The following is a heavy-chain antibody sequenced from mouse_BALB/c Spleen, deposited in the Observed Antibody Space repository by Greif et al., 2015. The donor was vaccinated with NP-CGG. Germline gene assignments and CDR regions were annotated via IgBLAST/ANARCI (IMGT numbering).Heavy chain of an antibody. CDR3: TRSDGYYWYFDV. D-gene: IGHD2-3*01. V-gene: IGHV1S81*02. CDR2: INPSNGGT. CDR1: GYTFTSYY. J-gene: IGHJ1*01. Sequence: QVQLQQSGAELVKPGASVKLSRKASGYTFTSYYMYWVKQRPGQGLEWIGEINPSNGGTNFNEKFKSKATLTVDKSSSTAYMQLSSLTSEDSAVYYCTRSDGYYWYFDVWGAGTTVTVSS.